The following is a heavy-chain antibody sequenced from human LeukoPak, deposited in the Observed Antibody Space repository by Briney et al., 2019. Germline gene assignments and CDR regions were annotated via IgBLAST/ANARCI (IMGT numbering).Heavy chain of an antibody. CDR3: ARLDYGDYVTVDY. J-gene: IGHJ4*02. Sequence: SETLSLTCTVSGGSISRYYWRWIRQPPGKGLEWIGYIYYSGSTNYNPSLKSRVTISVDTSKNQFSLKLSSVTAADTAVYYCARLDYGDYVTVDYWGQGTLVTVSS. CDR1: GGSISRYY. CDR2: IYYSGST. D-gene: IGHD4-17*01. V-gene: IGHV4-59*01.